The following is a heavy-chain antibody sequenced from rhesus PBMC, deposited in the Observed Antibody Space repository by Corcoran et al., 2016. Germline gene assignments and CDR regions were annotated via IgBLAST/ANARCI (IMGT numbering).Heavy chain of an antibody. D-gene: IGHD3-9*01. Sequence: QVQLQQWGEGLVKPSETLSLTCAVYGGSISSNYWSWIRQPPGKGLEWIGRIRSGGSTNYNPSLKRRVTISIDTAKNQFSLKLSSVTAADTAVYYCARPIEDDYGYYYFDYWGQGVLVTVSS. V-gene: IGHV4-160*01. J-gene: IGHJ4*01. CDR3: ARPIEDDYGYYYFDY. CDR2: IRSGGST. CDR1: GGSISSNY.